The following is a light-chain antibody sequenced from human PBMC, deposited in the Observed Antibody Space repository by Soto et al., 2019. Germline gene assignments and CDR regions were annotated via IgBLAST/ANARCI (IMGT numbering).Light chain of an antibody. J-gene: IGKJ1*01. Sequence: DIHMNKSPSTLSASVGDRVTITGRASQSLTIWLAWYQQKPGKAPNLLIYKTSSLESGVPSSFSGSGSGTEFTLTISILQPDDFATYYCQHWTYYSWTFGQGTKVEV. CDR1: QSLTIW. CDR2: KTS. V-gene: IGKV1-5*03. CDR3: QHWTYYSWT.